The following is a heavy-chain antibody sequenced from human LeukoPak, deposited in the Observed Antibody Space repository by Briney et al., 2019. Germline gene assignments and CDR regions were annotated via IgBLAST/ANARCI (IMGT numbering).Heavy chain of an antibody. V-gene: IGHV4-34*01. CDR2: INHSGST. D-gene: IGHD4-11*01. Sequence: SDTLSLNCAVYGGSFSGYYWSWIRQPPGKGLEWIGEINHSGSTNYKPSLKSRVTISVDTSKNQLSLKPSSVTAEDSAVYYCSSTLQPPDYWGQRTLVPVSS. J-gene: IGHJ4*02. CDR1: GGSFSGYY. CDR3: SSTLQPPDY.